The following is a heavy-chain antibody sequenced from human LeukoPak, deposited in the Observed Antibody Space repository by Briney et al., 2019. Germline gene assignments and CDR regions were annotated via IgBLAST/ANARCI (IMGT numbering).Heavy chain of an antibody. CDR3: ATGASAIYSSGVVFDY. J-gene: IGHJ4*02. CDR2: INSDGSST. CDR1: GFSISGYW. Sequence: GGSLRLSCAASGFSISGYWMHWVRQAPGKGLVWVSRINSDGSSTNYADSMKGRFTISRDNAKNTVYLQLNSLRAEDTASYYCATGASAIYSSGVVFDYWGQGTLVTVSS. D-gene: IGHD6-19*01. V-gene: IGHV3-74*01.